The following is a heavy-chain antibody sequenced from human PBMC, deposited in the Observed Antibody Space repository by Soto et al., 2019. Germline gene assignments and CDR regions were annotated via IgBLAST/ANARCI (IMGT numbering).Heavy chain of an antibody. CDR2: IDQGGSKK. CDR3: ARENWVFDH. D-gene: IGHD7-27*01. J-gene: IGHJ4*02. V-gene: IGHV3-7*03. CDR1: EFTFRTYW. Sequence: PGGSLRLSCAASEFTFRTYWMTWVRQAPGKGLEWVANIDQGGSKKYYVDSVKGRLTISRDNAKNSLYLQLHSLRAEDTAVYYCARENWVFDHWGQGTLVTVSS.